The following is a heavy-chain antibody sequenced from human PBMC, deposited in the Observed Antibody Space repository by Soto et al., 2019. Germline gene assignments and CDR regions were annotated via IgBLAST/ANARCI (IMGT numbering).Heavy chain of an antibody. CDR1: GFSLSTSGVG. CDR2: IYLDDDN. V-gene: IGHV2-5*02. Sequence: QITLKESGPTLVKPTQTLTLTCTFSGFSLSTSGVGVGWIRQPPGKALECLALIYLDDDNRYSPTLKSRLTITKDTSNSKLALTQTNMDTVDTATYDCAHRRYGKSDHFDYWGQGTLATVST. CDR3: AHRRYGKSDHFDY. J-gene: IGHJ4*02. D-gene: IGHD3-16*01.